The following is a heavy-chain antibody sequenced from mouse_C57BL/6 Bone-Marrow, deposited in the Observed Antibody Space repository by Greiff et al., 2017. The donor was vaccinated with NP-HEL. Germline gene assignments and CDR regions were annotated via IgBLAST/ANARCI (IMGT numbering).Heavy chain of an antibody. D-gene: IGHD1-1*01. CDR3: ARSSTVVPGDY. Sequence: EVQRVESGGGLVKPGGSLKLSCAASGFTFSSYAMSWVRQPPEKRLEWVATISDGGSYTYYPDHVTGRFTITRDNAKNNLYLQMSHLKAEDTAMYYCARSSTVVPGDYWGQGTSVTVSS. V-gene: IGHV5-4*01. CDR2: ISDGGSYT. J-gene: IGHJ4*01. CDR1: GFTFSSYA.